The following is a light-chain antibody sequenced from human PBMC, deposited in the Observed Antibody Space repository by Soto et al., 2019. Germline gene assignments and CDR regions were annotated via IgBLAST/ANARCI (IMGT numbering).Light chain of an antibody. J-gene: IGLJ2*01. Sequence: SYELTQPPSVSVSPGQTASITCSGDKLGDKYACWYQQKPGQSPVLVIYQDSKRPSGIPERFSGSNSGNTATLTISGTQAMDEADYYFQAWDGSSVVFGGGTKLTVL. V-gene: IGLV3-1*01. CDR3: QAWDGSSVV. CDR1: KLGDKY. CDR2: QDS.